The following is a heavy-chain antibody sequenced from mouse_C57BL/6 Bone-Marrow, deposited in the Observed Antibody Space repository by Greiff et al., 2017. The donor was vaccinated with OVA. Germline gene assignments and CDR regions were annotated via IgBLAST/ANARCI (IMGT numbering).Heavy chain of an antibody. D-gene: IGHD2-1*01. CDR1: GYTFTDYY. V-gene: IGHV1-76*01. CDR2: IYPGSGNT. Sequence: VQLQQSGAELVRPGASVKLSCKASGYTFTDYYINWVKQRPGQGLEWIARIYPGSGNTYYNEKFKGKATLTAEKSSSTAYMQLSSLTSEDSAVYFCARRGGNCTFFDYWGQGTTLTVSS. CDR3: ARRGGNCTFFDY. J-gene: IGHJ2*01.